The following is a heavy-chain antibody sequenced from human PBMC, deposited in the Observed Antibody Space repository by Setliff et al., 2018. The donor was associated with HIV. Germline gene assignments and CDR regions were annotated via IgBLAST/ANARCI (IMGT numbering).Heavy chain of an antibody. CDR2: IYYSGST. V-gene: IGHV4-28*01. Sequence: KTSETLSLTCTVSGGPISTSNWWGWIRQTPGKGLEWIGYIYYSGSTNYNPSLKSRVTISVDTSKNQFSLKLYSVTAADTAVYYCARAYFGSGIYYWGQGTLVTVSS. J-gene: IGHJ4*02. CDR3: ARAYFGSGIYY. D-gene: IGHD3-10*01. CDR1: GGPISTSNW.